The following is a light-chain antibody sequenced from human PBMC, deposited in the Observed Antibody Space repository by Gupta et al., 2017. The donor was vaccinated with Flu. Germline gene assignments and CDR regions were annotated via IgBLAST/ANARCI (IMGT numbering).Light chain of an antibody. CDR1: QSIGDY. CDR2: GAT. V-gene: IGKV1-39*01. Sequence: DRVTITCRASQSIGDYLNWYQQKPGKAPKVLIFGATTLQSGVPSRFSGSGSGTDFTLTISSLQPEDFATYYCQQSDSTPRTFGQGTKVEIK. J-gene: IGKJ2*01. CDR3: QQSDSTPRT.